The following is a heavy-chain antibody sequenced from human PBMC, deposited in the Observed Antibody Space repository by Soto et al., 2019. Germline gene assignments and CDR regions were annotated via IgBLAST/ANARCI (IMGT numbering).Heavy chain of an antibody. CDR1: GFNFSNHW. CDR3: ARESGDWPLNWFDP. J-gene: IGHJ5*02. CDR2: ITSDGKSK. Sequence: VHLVESGGGLVQPGGSLRLSCAASGFNFSNHWMHWVRQRPGEGLVWVSRITSDGKSKAYAESVKGRFAISRDNAKNTLYLQMKGLTAEDTAVYYCARESGDWPLNWFDPWGQGTLVTVSS. D-gene: IGHD2-21*02. V-gene: IGHV3-74*01.